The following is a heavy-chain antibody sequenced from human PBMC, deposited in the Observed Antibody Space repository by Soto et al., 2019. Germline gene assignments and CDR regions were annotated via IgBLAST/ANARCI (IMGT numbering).Heavy chain of an antibody. Sequence: GGSLRLSCAASGFTFSSYAMHWVRQAPGKGLEWVAVISYDGSNKYYADSVKGRFTISRDNSKNTLYLQMNSLRAEDTAVYYCARARVVTLPDDYWGQGTLVTVSS. J-gene: IGHJ4*02. CDR3: ARARVVTLPDDY. CDR2: ISYDGSNK. D-gene: IGHD3-3*01. V-gene: IGHV3-30-3*01. CDR1: GFTFSSYA.